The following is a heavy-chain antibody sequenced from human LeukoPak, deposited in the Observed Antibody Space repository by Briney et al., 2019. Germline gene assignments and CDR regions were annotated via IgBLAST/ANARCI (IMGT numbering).Heavy chain of an antibody. J-gene: IGHJ4*02. CDR2: IYSGGSS. CDR1: GFTVSSNY. V-gene: IGHV3-53*01. D-gene: IGHD4-17*01. CDR3: ARGSGDYQFDY. Sequence: GGSLRLSCAASGFTVSSNYMSWVRQAPGKGLEWVSVIYSGGSSYYADSVKGRFTISRDNSKNTLYLQMSSLRAEDTAVYYCARGSGDYQFDYWGLGTLVTVSS.